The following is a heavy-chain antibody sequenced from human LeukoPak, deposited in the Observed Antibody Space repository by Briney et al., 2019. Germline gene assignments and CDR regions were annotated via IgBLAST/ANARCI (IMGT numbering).Heavy chain of an antibody. J-gene: IGHJ3*02. V-gene: IGHV3-48*03. D-gene: IGHD2-15*01. CDR1: GFTFTSYE. CDR3: ERGGYCSGATCYRFNAFDI. Sequence: GRSLRLSCAPSGFTFTSYEIKCARQAAGDWRGWVASISLWGNSIYYTDSVKDRFTISTDNANNSMYLQMNSLRAEDTAVYYCERGGYCSGATCYRFNAFDIWGQGTTVTVSS. CDR2: ISLWGNSI.